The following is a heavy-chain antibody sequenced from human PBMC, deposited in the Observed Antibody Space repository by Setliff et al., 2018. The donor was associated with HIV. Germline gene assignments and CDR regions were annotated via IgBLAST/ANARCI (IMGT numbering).Heavy chain of an antibody. D-gene: IGHD1-7*01. Sequence: SETLSLTCAVSGDSISTHYWTWIRQPPGKGLEWIGYISHTGNTDSNPSLKSRVTISVDTSKNEFSLRLRSVTVADTATYYCARSTVGAGTTFPWGRGTLVTVSS. CDR1: GDSISTHY. V-gene: IGHV4-59*11. J-gene: IGHJ4*02. CDR3: ARSTVGAGTTFP. CDR2: ISHTGNT.